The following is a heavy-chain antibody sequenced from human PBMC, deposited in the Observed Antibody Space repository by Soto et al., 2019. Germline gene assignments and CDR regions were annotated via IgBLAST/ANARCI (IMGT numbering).Heavy chain of an antibody. D-gene: IGHD1-26*01. V-gene: IGHV1-46*01. J-gene: IGHJ5*02. CDR2: INPHGGST. CDR3: ARSSGGNFGIIIEGTNWFAP. Sequence: ASVKVSCKAPRDAFTSYYINWVRQAPGQGLEWMGVINPHGGSTAYAQKFKGRVTLTRDTSASTVYMEVSSLTSEDTAMYYCARSSGGNFGIIIEGTNWFAPWSQGTLVTVSS. CDR1: RDAFTSYY.